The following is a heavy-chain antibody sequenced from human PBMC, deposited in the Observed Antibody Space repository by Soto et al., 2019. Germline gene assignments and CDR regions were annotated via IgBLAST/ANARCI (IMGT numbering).Heavy chain of an antibody. J-gene: IGHJ6*02. CDR2: ISGSGGST. Sequence: HPGGSLRLSCAASGFTFSSYAMSWVRQAPGKGLEWVSAISGSGGSTYYADSVKGRFTISRDNSKNTLYLQMNSLRAEDTAVYYCAKGIYDSSGYYDNYYYYGMDVWGQGTTVTVSS. D-gene: IGHD3-22*01. V-gene: IGHV3-23*01. CDR3: AKGIYDSSGYYDNYYYYGMDV. CDR1: GFTFSSYA.